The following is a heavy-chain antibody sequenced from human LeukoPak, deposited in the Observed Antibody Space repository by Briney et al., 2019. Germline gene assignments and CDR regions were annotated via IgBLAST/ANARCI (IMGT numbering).Heavy chain of an antibody. J-gene: IGHJ4*02. Sequence: PSGTLSLTCTVSGGSISSYYWSWIRQPPEKGLEWIGYIYYSGSTNYNPSLKSRVTISVDTSKNQFSLKLSSVTAADTAVYYCSGGEMATPFYFDFWGQGTLVTVSS. CDR2: IYYSGST. CDR3: SGGEMATPFYFDF. V-gene: IGHV4-59*12. CDR1: GGSISSYY. D-gene: IGHD5-24*01.